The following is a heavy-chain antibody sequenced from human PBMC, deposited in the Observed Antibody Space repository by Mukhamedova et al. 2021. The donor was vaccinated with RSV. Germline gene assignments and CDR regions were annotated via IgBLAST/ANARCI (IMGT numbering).Heavy chain of an antibody. CDR3: ASKTYSSYALWEVL. D-gene: IGHD4-11*01. Sequence: NYNPSLKSRVTISVDTSKNQFSLKLSSVTAADTAVYYCASKTYSSYALWEVLWGQGTLVTVSS. J-gene: IGHJ4*02. V-gene: IGHV4-34*01.